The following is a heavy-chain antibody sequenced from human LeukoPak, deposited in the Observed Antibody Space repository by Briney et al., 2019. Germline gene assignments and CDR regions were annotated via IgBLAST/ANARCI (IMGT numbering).Heavy chain of an antibody. J-gene: IGHJ5*02. CDR2: INPNNGVT. Sequence: ASVKVSCKASGYTFTGNYRHWVRQAPGQGLEWMGWINPNNGVTDFAQKFQGRVTMTSDTSISTAYMELSGLRSDDTAIYYCARDYGSGSYDWFDPWGQGALVTVAS. D-gene: IGHD3-10*01. V-gene: IGHV1-2*02. CDR1: GYTFTGNY. CDR3: ARDYGSGSYDWFDP.